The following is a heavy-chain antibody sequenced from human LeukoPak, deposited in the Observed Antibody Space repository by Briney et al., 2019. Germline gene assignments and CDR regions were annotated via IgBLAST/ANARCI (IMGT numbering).Heavy chain of an antibody. CDR2: IYYSGST. CDR1: GGSISSSSYY. V-gene: IGHV4-39*01. D-gene: IGHD4-17*01. CDR3: ARHRYGDYPYYYYYMDV. J-gene: IGHJ6*03. Sequence: SETLSLTCTVSGGSISSSSYYWGWIRQPPGKGLEWIGSIYYSGSTYYNPSLKSRVTISVDTSKNQFSLKLSSVTAADTAVYYCARHRYGDYPYYYYYMDVWGKRTTVTVSS.